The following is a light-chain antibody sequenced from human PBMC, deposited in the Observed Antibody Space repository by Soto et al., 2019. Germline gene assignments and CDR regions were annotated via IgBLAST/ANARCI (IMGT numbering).Light chain of an antibody. CDR2: DAS. V-gene: IGKV3-11*01. J-gene: IGKJ3*01. Sequence: EIVLTQTPATLSLSPGERATLSCRASQSVSSYLAWYQQKPGQAPRLLIYDASKRATGILARFSGSGSGTDFTLTISSLEPEDFAVYYCQQRTERFTFGHGTKVDIK. CDR3: QQRTERFT. CDR1: QSVSSY.